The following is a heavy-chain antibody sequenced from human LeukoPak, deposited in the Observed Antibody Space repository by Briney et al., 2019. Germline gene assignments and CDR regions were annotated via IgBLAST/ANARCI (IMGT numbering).Heavy chain of an antibody. CDR3: ARGDYDCWSGYYTGNWFDP. D-gene: IGHD3-3*01. CDR2: INPSGGST. CDR1: GYTFTSYY. J-gene: IGHJ5*02. Sequence: ASVKVSCKTSGYTFTSYYMHWVRQAPGQGLEWMGIINPSGGSTSYAQKFQGRVTMTRDTSTSTVYMELSSLRPEDTAVYYCARGDYDCWSGYYTGNWFDPWGQGTLVTVSS. V-gene: IGHV1-46*03.